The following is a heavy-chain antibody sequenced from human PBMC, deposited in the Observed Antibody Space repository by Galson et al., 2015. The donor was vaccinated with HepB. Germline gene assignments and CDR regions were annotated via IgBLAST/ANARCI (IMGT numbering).Heavy chain of an antibody. CDR2: LSSSGGST. D-gene: IGHD2-2*02. CDR1: GFTFSSYA. V-gene: IGHV3-23*01. CDR3: TKGAGVLVAAAIRGIPFDY. J-gene: IGHJ4*02. Sequence: SLRLSCAASGFTFSSYAMSWVRQVPGKGLEWVSTLSSSGGSTYYADSVKGRFTISRDNSKNTLFLQMNSLRADDTAVYYCTKGAGVLVAAAIRGIPFDYWGQGTLVTVSS.